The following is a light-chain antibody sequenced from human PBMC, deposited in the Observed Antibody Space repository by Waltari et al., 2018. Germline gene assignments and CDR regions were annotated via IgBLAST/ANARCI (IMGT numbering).Light chain of an antibody. V-gene: IGLV2-8*01. CDR1: SSDVGAYNY. CDR3: CSYTDRSTMV. Sequence: SALTQPPSASGSPGQSVPISCTGTSSDVGAYNYHSWYQQHPGKAPRLMIYEGTKRPSGVPDRFSGSKSGNTASLTVSGLQTEDEADYYCCSYTDRSTMVFGAGTKLTVL. CDR2: EGT. J-gene: IGLJ3*02.